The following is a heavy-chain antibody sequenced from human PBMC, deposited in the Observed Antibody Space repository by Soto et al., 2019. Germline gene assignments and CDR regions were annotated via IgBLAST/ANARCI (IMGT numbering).Heavy chain of an antibody. V-gene: IGHV1-18*01. CDR3: ASGRRSASIYYYCGMDV. D-gene: IGHD1-26*01. J-gene: IGHJ6*02. CDR2: ISAYNGNT. Sequence: QVQLVQSGAEVKKPGASVKVSCKASGYTFTSYGISWVRQAPGQGLEWMGWISAYNGNTNYAQKLQGRVTMTTDTSTSTAYMELRSLRSDDTAVYYCASGRRSASIYYYCGMDVWGQGTTVTVSS. CDR1: GYTFTSYG.